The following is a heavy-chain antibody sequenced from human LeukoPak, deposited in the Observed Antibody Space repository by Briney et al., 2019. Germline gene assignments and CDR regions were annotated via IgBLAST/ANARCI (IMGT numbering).Heavy chain of an antibody. CDR1: GVSVSNHY. CDR2: FYYSGGT. J-gene: IGHJ4*02. Sequence: PSQTLSLACTVSGVSVSNHYWSWIRQPPGKGLEWIGWFYYSGGTYFNPSLGSRVTISADTSRNHLSLNLRSLTAADTAVYYCARHSSGWHFDSWGQGALVTVSS. CDR3: ARHSSGWHFDS. V-gene: IGHV4-59*02. D-gene: IGHD6-19*01.